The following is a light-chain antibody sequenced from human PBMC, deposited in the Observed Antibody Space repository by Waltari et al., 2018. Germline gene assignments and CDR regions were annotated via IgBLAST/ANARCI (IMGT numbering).Light chain of an antibody. V-gene: IGLV9-49*01. CDR2: GGTGGVVG. Sequence: PVLTQPPSASASLGASVTPTCTLRRDSRHYHVDWYQQRPGKGPRLGMRGGTGGVVGSKGDGIPDRFSGLGSGLNRYLTIKNIQEEDESDYHCGADHGSGNEFVYVFGTGTKFSVL. CDR1: RDSRHYH. CDR3: GADHGSGNEFVYV. J-gene: IGLJ1*01.